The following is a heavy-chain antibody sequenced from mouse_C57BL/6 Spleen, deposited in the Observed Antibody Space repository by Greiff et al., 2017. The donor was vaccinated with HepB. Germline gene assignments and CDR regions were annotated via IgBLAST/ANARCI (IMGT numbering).Heavy chain of an antibody. V-gene: IGHV2-6*01. CDR3: ASRIYYDYAWFAY. D-gene: IGHD2-4*01. J-gene: IGHJ3*01. Sequence: QVQLQQSGPGLVAPSQSLSITCTASGFSLTSYGVDWVRQSPGKGLEWLGVIWGVGSTNYNSALKSRLSISKDNSKSQVFLKMNSLQTDDTAMYYCASRIYYDYAWFAYWGQGTLVTVSA. CDR1: GFSLTSYG. CDR2: IWGVGST.